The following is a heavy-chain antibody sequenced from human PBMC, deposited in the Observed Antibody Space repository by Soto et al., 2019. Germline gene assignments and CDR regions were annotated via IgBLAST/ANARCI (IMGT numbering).Heavy chain of an antibody. CDR1: GFTFSSYA. CDR2: ISGSGGST. J-gene: IGHJ4*02. V-gene: IGHV3-23*01. D-gene: IGHD3-22*01. Sequence: PGGSLRLSCAASGFTFSSYAMSWVRQAPGKGLEWVSAISGSGGSTYYADSVKGRFTISRDNSKNTLYLQMNSLRAEDTAVYYCAGKPKPRYYYDSSGPTTRLIDYWGQGTLVTVSS. CDR3: AGKPKPRYYYDSSGPTTRLIDY.